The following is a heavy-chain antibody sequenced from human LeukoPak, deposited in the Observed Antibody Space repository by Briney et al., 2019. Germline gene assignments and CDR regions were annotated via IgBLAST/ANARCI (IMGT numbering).Heavy chain of an antibody. V-gene: IGHV3-53*01. D-gene: IGHD3-22*01. CDR2: INSGGNA. Sequence: PGGSLRLSCAASGFTVSSNYMNWVRQAQGKGLEWVSVINSGGNAYYADSVKGRFTISRDNSKNMLYLQMNSLRAEDTAVYYCARSQGGTMSLRHFDLWGRGTLVTVSS. J-gene: IGHJ2*01. CDR3: ARSQGGTMSLRHFDL. CDR1: GFTVSSNY.